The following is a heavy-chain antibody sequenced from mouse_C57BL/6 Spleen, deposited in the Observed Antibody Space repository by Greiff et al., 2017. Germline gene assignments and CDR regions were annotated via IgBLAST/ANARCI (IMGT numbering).Heavy chain of an antibody. Sequence: QVQLQQSGAELVKPGASVQLSCKASGYTFTSYWMHWVKQRPGRGLEWIGRIDPNSGGTKYNEKFKSKATLTVDKPSSTAYMQLLSLTSEESAVYYCARDYGSYWYFCVWGTGTTVSVSS. J-gene: IGHJ1*03. CDR2: IDPNSGGT. CDR3: ARDYGSYWYFCV. D-gene: IGHD1-1*01. V-gene: IGHV1-72*01. CDR1: GYTFTSYW.